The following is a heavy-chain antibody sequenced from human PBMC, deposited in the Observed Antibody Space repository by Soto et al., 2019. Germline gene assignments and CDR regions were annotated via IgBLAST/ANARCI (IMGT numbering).Heavy chain of an antibody. Sequence: EVQLVESGGGLVQPGGSLRLSCAASGFTFSSYDMHWVRQATGKGLEWVSAIGTAGDTYYPGSVKGRFTISRENAKNSLYLQMNSVRAGDTAVYYCARSTTVTWYFDLWGRGTLVTVSS. CDR1: GFTFSSYD. D-gene: IGHD4-17*01. CDR3: ARSTTVTWYFDL. V-gene: IGHV3-13*04. CDR2: IGTAGDT. J-gene: IGHJ2*01.